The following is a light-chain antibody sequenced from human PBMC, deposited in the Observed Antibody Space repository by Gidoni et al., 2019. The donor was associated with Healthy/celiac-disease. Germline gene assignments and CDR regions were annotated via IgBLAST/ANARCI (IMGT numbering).Light chain of an antibody. CDR3: QQSYSTPRT. V-gene: IGKV1-39*01. J-gene: IGKJ2*01. CDR1: QSIISY. Sequence: DTQVTPSPSSLSASVGDRVTIICRATQSIISYLNWYQQKPGKAPKLLIYAASSLQSGVPTRFSGSGSGTDFTLTISSLQPEDFATYYCQQSYSTPRTFGQGTKVEIK. CDR2: AAS.